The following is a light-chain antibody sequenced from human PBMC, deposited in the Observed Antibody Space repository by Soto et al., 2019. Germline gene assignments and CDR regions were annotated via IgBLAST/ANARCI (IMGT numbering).Light chain of an antibody. J-gene: IGKJ1*01. CDR3: KQYGSSGT. CDR2: GAS. V-gene: IGKV3-20*01. Sequence: EIVLTQSPGTMSLSPGERATLSCRASQSVSNNYLAWYQQKPGQAPRLLIYGASNRATVIPDRFSGIGSGTDFTLTISRLEPEDFAVYYCKQYGSSGTFGQGTKVEIK. CDR1: QSVSNNY.